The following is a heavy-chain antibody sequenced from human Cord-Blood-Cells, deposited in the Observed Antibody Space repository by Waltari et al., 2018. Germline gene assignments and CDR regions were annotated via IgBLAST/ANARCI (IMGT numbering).Heavy chain of an antibody. Sequence: QITLKESGPTLVKPTQTLTLTCTFSGCSLSTSGVGVGWIRQPTGKALEWLALIYWNDDTRYSPSLKSRLTITKDTSKNQVVLTMTNMYLVDTATYYCALGDILTGYYDYWGQGTLVTVSS. CDR3: ALGDILTGYYDY. V-gene: IGHV2-5*01. J-gene: IGHJ4*02. D-gene: IGHD3-9*01. CDR1: GCSLSTSGVG. CDR2: IYWNDDT.